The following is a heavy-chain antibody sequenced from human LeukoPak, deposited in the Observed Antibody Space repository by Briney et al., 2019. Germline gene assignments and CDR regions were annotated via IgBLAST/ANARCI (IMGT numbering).Heavy chain of an antibody. D-gene: IGHD3-22*01. CDR1: GLTFSSSW. V-gene: IGHV3-7*01. CDR2: IRRDGNEK. J-gene: IGHJ4*02. CDR3: ARHRDSDISGSSAGLDY. Sequence: GGSLRLSCAVSGLTFSSSWMTWVRQAPGKGLEWVANIRRDGNEKHYVESMEGRFIITRDNAKNSLYLEMDSLRVEDTAVYFCARHRDSDISGSSAGLDYWGQGTLVTVSS.